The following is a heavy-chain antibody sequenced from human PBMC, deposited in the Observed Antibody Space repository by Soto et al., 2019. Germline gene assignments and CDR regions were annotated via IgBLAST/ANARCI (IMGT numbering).Heavy chain of an antibody. V-gene: IGHV3-23*01. Sequence: GGSLRLSCAASGFTFSSYAMSWVRQAPGKGLEWVSAISGSGGSTYYADSVKGRFTISRDNSKNTLYLQMNSLRAEDTAVYYCAKKLWDQWLVPYNWFDPWGQGTLVTVSS. CDR2: ISGSGGST. CDR3: AKKLWDQWLVPYNWFDP. D-gene: IGHD6-19*01. CDR1: GFTFSSYA. J-gene: IGHJ5*02.